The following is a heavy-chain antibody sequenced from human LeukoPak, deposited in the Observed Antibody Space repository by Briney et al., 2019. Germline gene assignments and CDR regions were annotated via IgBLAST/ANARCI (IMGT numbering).Heavy chain of an antibody. Sequence: SETLSLTCTVSGGSISGYYWSWIRQSPGKGLEWIGYIYYSGSTNYNPSLKSRVTISVDTSKNQFSLKLSSVTAADTAIYYCAGEEGWNRPVDYWGQGTLVTVSS. CDR1: GGSISGYY. D-gene: IGHD1-1*01. CDR2: IYYSGST. J-gene: IGHJ4*02. V-gene: IGHV4-59*01. CDR3: AGEEGWNRPVDY.